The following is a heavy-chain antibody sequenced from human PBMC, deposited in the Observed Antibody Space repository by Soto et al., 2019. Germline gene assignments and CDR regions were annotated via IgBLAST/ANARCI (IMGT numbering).Heavy chain of an antibody. CDR1: GYTFTSYG. V-gene: IGHV1-18*01. D-gene: IGHD3-22*01. CDR3: ARTPDYYDSSGYYYPPPKGGMDV. J-gene: IGHJ6*02. Sequence: GASVKVSCKASGYTFTSYGISWVRQAPGQGLEWMGWISAYNGNTNYAQKFQGRVTITADKSTSTAYMELSSLRSEDTAVYYCARTPDYYDSSGYYYPPPKGGMDVWGQGTTVTVSS. CDR2: ISAYNGNT.